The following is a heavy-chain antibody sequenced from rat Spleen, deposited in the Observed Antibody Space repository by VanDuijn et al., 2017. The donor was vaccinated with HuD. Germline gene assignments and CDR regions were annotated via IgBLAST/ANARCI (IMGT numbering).Heavy chain of an antibody. CDR3: ARLGDTHYGYNPLDA. CDR2: ISTSGSRT. J-gene: IGHJ4*01. Sequence: EVQLVESGGGLVQPGNSLKLSCAASGFTFSNYYMAWVRHAPKKGLEWVATISTSGSRTYYPDSVKGRFTISRDNAKSSLYLQMNSLKSEDTATYYCARLGDTHYGYNPLDAWGQGASVTVSS. CDR1: GFTFSNYY. D-gene: IGHD1-9*01. V-gene: IGHV5-25*01.